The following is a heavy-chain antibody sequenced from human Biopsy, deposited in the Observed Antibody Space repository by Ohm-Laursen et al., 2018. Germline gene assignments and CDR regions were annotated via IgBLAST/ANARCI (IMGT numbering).Heavy chain of an antibody. CDR1: GGSISSYY. V-gene: IGHV4-59*01. Sequence: PPETLSLTCTVSGGSISSYYWSWIRQPPGKGLEWIGYIYYSGSTNYNPSLKSRVTISVDTSKNQFSLRLNSVTAADTAVYYCARATNSTGWPYYYFYGMDVWGQGTTVTVSS. D-gene: IGHD2/OR15-2a*01. J-gene: IGHJ6*02. CDR2: IYYSGST. CDR3: ARATNSTGWPYYYFYGMDV.